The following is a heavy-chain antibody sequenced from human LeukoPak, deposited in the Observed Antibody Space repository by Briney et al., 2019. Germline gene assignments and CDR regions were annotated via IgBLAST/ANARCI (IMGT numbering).Heavy chain of an antibody. V-gene: IGHV1-18*01. J-gene: IGHJ6*04. CDR1: GRTNNRFG. D-gene: IGHD2-2*01. CDR2: ISSDNGIP. Sequence: GASVRVSCKASGRTNNRFGVTWVRQAPGQGLEWIGWISSDNGIPRYADKFQGRVTISADTSTTTAYIEMRSLTYDDTAVYFCAYVAKGRFFFYHMDVWGKGTTVTVSS. CDR3: AYVAKGRFFFYHMDV.